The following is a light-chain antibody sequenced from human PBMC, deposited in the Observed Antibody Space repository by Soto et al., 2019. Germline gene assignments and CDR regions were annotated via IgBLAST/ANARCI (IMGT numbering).Light chain of an antibody. CDR1: SSDVGSYNL. CDR3: CSYAGSSTFDVV. V-gene: IGLV2-23*03. J-gene: IGLJ2*01. Sequence: LTHPASVSGSPGQSITISCTGTSSDVGSYNLVSWYQQHPGKAPKLMIYEGSKRPSGVSNRFSGSKSGNTASLTISGLQAEDEADYYCCSYAGSSTFDVVFGGGTKVTVL. CDR2: EGS.